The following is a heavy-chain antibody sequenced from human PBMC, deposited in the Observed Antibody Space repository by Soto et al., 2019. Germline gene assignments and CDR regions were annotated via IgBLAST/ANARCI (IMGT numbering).Heavy chain of an antibody. J-gene: IGHJ5*01. CDR1: GGSFSGHS. D-gene: IGHD3-22*01. CDR3: STRAYDTNGYYRFDP. CDR2: INHSGRV. V-gene: IGHV4-34*01. Sequence: WETLSLTCGVYGGSFSGHSWTWIRQSPGKGLEWIGDINHSGRVNYSPSLKSRVTISLDTSKNQFSLTLSAVTAADTAMYYCSTRAYDTNGYYRFDPWGQGTLVTVSS.